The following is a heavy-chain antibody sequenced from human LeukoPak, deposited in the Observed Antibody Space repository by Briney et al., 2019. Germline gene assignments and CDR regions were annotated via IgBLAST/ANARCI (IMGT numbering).Heavy chain of an antibody. Sequence: GGSLRLSCAASGFTFSSYGMSWGRQAPGKGLEWVANIKQDGSNKYYADSVKGRFTISRDNSKNPLYLQMNILRAEDTAVYYCARDQNVDTAMDDPPPRIFQHWGQGTLVTVSS. CDR2: IKQDGSNK. D-gene: IGHD5-18*01. V-gene: IGHV3-7*01. CDR1: GFTFSSYG. CDR3: ARDQNVDTAMDDPPPRIFQH. J-gene: IGHJ1*01.